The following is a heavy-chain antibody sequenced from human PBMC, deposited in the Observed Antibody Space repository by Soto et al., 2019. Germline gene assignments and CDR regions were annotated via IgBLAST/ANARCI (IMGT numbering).Heavy chain of an antibody. J-gene: IGHJ4*02. CDR1: GFAFSSYA. Sequence: GGSLRLSCSASGFAFSSYAMHWVRQTPGKGLEYVSAISPQGGSTYYADSVKGRFTISRDDSKNTVYLQMSSLRPDDTAVYYCVNMMIARGAFDFWGQGTLVTVSS. D-gene: IGHD2-21*01. CDR3: VNMMIARGAFDF. V-gene: IGHV3-64D*06. CDR2: ISPQGGST.